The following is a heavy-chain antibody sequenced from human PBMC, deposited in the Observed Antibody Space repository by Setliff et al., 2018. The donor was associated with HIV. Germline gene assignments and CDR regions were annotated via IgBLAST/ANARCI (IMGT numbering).Heavy chain of an antibody. D-gene: IGHD2-2*01. CDR1: AHTFTGYY. Sequence: GASVKVSCKASAHTFTGYYVHWVRQAPGQGLEWMGWINPNNGGTNYAQKCQGRVTMTRDTTITPVYMELTRLGSDETAMFYCAVMGDCGGNSCYRTEGFDYWGQGTLVTVSS. CDR2: INPNNGGT. CDR3: AVMGDCGGNSCYRTEGFDY. V-gene: IGHV1-2*02. J-gene: IGHJ4*02.